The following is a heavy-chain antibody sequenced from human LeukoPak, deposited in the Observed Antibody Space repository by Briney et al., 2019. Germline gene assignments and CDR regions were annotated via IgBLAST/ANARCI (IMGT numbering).Heavy chain of an antibody. CDR1: GYTFSNFG. D-gene: IGHD4-17*01. Sequence: GASVKVSCKVSGYTFSNFGISWVRQAPGQGLEWMGWISANNGNTNYAQKFQGRVTMTTYTSTNTAYMELRSLRSDDTAVYYCARDMHYRVRDSGDYRFDYWGQGTLVTVSS. CDR3: ARDMHYRVRDSGDYRFDY. V-gene: IGHV1-18*01. CDR2: ISANNGNT. J-gene: IGHJ4*02.